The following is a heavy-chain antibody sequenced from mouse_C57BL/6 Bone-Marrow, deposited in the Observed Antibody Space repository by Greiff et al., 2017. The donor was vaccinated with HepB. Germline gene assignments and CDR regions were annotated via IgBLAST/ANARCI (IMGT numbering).Heavy chain of an antibody. D-gene: IGHD1-1*01. V-gene: IGHV1-39*01. CDR3: ARWKGGLRSYWYFDV. CDR1: GYSFTDYN. Sequence: EVHLVESGPELVKPGASVKISCKASGYSFTDYNMNWVKQSNGKSLEWIGVINPNYGTTSYNQKFKGKATLTVDQSSSTAYMQLNSLTSEDSAVYYCARWKGGLRSYWYFDVWGTGTTVTVSS. J-gene: IGHJ1*03. CDR2: INPNYGTT.